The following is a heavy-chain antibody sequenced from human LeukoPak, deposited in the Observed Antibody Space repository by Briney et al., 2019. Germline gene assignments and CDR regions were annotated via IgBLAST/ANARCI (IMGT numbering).Heavy chain of an antibody. CDR2: ICPGDSDT. J-gene: IGHJ1*01. V-gene: IGHV5-51*01. D-gene: IGHD3-16*01. Sequence: GESLKISCKGSGYSSTSYWIGWVRQMPGKGLEWMGIICPGDSDTRYSPSFQGQVTISADKSISTAYLQWSSLQASQTAMYYCARLVTSYDYIWGSYSDWGQGTLVTVSS. CDR1: GYSSTSYW. CDR3: ARLVTSYDYIWGSYSD.